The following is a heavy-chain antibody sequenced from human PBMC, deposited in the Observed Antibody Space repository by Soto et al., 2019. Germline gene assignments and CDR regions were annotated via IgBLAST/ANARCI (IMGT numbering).Heavy chain of an antibody. V-gene: IGHV1-2*02. J-gene: IGHJ6*02. CDR3: ARDPDYVWGSYRPSPSYGMDV. CDR1: GYTSTGYY. CDR2: INPNSGGT. Sequence: ASVKVSCKASGYTSTGYYMHWVRQAPGQGLEWMGWINPNSGGTNYAQKFQGRVTMTRDTSISTAYMELSRLRSDDTAVYYCARDPDYVWGSYRPSPSYGMDVWGQGTTVTVSS. D-gene: IGHD3-16*02.